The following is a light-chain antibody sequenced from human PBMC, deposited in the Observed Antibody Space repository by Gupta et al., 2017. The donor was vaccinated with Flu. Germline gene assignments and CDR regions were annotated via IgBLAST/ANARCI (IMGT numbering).Light chain of an antibody. CDR3: QLSGSSPPLYT. CDR1: QSVSTRY. J-gene: IGKJ2*01. Sequence: APLTCSASQSVSTRYLAWYQLKPGQAPRLLIHRTSSRATGTPDRFSVSGSGAEVTLTVSRLEPEDFALYYCQLSGSSPPLYTFGQGTKVEIK. V-gene: IGKV3-20*01. CDR2: RTS.